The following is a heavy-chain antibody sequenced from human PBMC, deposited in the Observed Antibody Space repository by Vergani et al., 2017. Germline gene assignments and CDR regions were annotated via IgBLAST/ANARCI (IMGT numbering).Heavy chain of an antibody. CDR2: IKSKTDGGTT. V-gene: IGHV3-15*01. D-gene: IGHD1-1*01. Sequence: EVQLVESGGGLVKPGGSLRLSCAASGFTFSNAWMSWVRQAPGKGLEWVGRIKSKTDGGTTDYAAPVKGRFTISRDDSKTTLYLQMNSLKAEDTAVYYCTTDAGANWNDPWDYWGQGTLVTVSS. J-gene: IGHJ4*02. CDR3: TTDAGANWNDPWDY. CDR1: GFTFSNAW.